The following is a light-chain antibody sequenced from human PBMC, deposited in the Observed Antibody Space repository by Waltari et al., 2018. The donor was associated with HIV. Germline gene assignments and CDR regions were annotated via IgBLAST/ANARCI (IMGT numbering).Light chain of an antibody. CDR2: SNN. Sequence: QSVLTQPPSASGTPGQRVTISCSGSSSNIGSNTVNWYQQLPGTAPKLRIYSNNQRPSGVPVRCSGSKSGTSASLAISGLQSEDEADYYCAAWDDSLNGYVFGTGTKVTVL. CDR3: AAWDDSLNGYV. J-gene: IGLJ1*01. CDR1: SSNIGSNT. V-gene: IGLV1-44*01.